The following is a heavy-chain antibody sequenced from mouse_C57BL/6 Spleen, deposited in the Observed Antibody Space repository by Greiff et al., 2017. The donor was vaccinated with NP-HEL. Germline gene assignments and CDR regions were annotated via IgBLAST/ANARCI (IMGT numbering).Heavy chain of an antibody. D-gene: IGHD1-1*02. CDR3: ARGGGSPYAMDY. CDR2: IYPGDGDT. CDR1: GYAFSSSW. Sequence: VQLQQSGPELMKPGASVKISCKASGYAFSSSWMNWVKQRPGKGLEWIGRIYPGDGDTNYNGKFKGKATLTADKSSSTAYMQLSSLTSEDSAVYFCARGGGSPYAMDYWGQGTSVPVSS. J-gene: IGHJ4*01. V-gene: IGHV1-82*01.